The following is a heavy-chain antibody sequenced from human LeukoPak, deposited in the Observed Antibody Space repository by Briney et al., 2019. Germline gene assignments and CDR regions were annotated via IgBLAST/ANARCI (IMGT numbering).Heavy chain of an antibody. V-gene: IGHV3-30*02. CDR3: AKRLTYYYDSSGYAPPDY. Sequence: PGGSLRLSCAASGSTFSGYGMHWVRQAPGKGLEWVAFIRYDGSNKYYADSVKGRFTISRDNSKNTLYLQMNSLRAEDTAVYYCAKRLTYYYDSSGYAPPDYWGQGTLVTVSS. J-gene: IGHJ4*02. D-gene: IGHD3-22*01. CDR2: IRYDGSNK. CDR1: GSTFSGYG.